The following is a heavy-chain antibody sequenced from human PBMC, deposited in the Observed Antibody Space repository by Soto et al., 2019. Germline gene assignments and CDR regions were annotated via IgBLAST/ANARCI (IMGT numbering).Heavy chain of an antibody. CDR1: GGSISSSSYY. D-gene: IGHD3-22*01. V-gene: IGHV4-39*01. Sequence: SETLSLTCTVSGGSISSSSYYWGWIRQPPGKGLEWIGSIYYSGSTYYNPSLKSRVTISVDTSKNQFSLKLSSLTAADTAVYYCASLYYYDSSGYFPFDYWGQGTLVTVSS. J-gene: IGHJ4*02. CDR3: ASLYYYDSSGYFPFDY. CDR2: IYYSGST.